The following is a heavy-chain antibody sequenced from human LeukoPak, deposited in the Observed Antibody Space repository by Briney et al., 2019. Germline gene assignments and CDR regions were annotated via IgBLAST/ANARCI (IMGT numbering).Heavy chain of an antibody. Sequence: SVKVSCKASGGTFSSYAISWVRRAPEQGLEWMGRIIPIFGIANYAQKFQGRVTITADKSTSTAYMELSSLRSEDTAVYYCAREDYGDYGNWFDPWGQGTLVTVSS. CDR3: AREDYGDYGNWFDP. J-gene: IGHJ5*02. D-gene: IGHD4-17*01. CDR2: IIPIFGIA. V-gene: IGHV1-69*04. CDR1: GGTFSSYA.